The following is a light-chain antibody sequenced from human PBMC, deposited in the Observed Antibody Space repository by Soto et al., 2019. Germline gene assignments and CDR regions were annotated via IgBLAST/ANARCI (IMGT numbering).Light chain of an antibody. J-gene: IGKJ4*01. CDR3: QQYGSSPA. V-gene: IGKV3-20*01. Sequence: EIVLTQSPGTLSLSPGERATLSCRASPSVSSSDLAWYQQKPGQAPRLLIYGASSRATGIPDRFSGSGSGTDFTRIISRLEPEDFAVYCWQQYGSSPAFGGGPKVEIK. CDR2: GAS. CDR1: PSVSSSD.